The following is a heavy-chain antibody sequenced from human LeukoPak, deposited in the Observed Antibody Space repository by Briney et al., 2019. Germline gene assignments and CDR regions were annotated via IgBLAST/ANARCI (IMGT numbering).Heavy chain of an antibody. D-gene: IGHD4-23*01. CDR2: IYYSGTT. J-gene: IGHJ4*02. CDR1: GGSISSSSYH. Sequence: AETLCLTCTVSGGSISSSSYHWGRVRPPPGKGPEWIGTIYYSGTTYSNPSLKSRVTVSVDTSKNQFSLRLSSVTAADTAVYFCARYVVTRGYSFDYWGQGTLVTVSS. CDR3: ARYVVTRGYSFDY. V-gene: IGHV4-39*01.